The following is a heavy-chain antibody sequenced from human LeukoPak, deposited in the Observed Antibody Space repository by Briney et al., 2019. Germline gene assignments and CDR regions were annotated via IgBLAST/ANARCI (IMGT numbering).Heavy chain of an antibody. CDR1: GGSISSGDYY. CDR2: IYYSGST. Sequence: SQTLSLTCTVSGGSISSGDYYWSWIRHPPGKGLEWIVYIYYSGSTYYNPSLKSRVTISVDTSKNQFSLKLSSVTAADTAVYYCARIVGAGDAFDIWGQGTMVTVSS. CDR3: ARIVGAGDAFDI. D-gene: IGHD1-26*01. J-gene: IGHJ3*02. V-gene: IGHV4-30-4*08.